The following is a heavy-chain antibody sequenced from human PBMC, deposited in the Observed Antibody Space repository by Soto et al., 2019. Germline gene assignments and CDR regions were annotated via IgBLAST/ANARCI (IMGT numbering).Heavy chain of an antibody. Sequence: TGGSLRLSCAASGFTFSSSSMIWVRQAPGKGLEWVSTISSHDGRTYYADSVKGRFTISRDNSKDTLYLQMNSLRAEDTAIYYCVSRTQVVPTGFDYWGQGTLVTVSS. V-gene: IGHV3-23*01. J-gene: IGHJ4*02. D-gene: IGHD1-1*01. CDR2: ISSHDGRT. CDR3: VSRTQVVPTGFDY. CDR1: GFTFSSSS.